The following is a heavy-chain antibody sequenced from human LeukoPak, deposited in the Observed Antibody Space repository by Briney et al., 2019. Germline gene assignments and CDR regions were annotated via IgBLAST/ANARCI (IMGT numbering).Heavy chain of an antibody. CDR1: GYIFTSYN. Sequence: ASVKDSCKASGYIFTSYNIYWVRQAPGQGLEWMGIINPSGGSTNYAQKFQGRVTMTRDTSTSTVYMELSSLRSEDTAVYYCARFAVHRRLTVAGQFGLDYWGQGTLVSVSS. V-gene: IGHV1-46*01. CDR3: ARFAVHRRLTVAGQFGLDY. D-gene: IGHD6-19*01. CDR2: INPSGGST. J-gene: IGHJ4*02.